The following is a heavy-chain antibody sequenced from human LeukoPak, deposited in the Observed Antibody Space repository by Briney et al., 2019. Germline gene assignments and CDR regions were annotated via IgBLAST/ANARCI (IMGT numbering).Heavy chain of an antibody. CDR2: INPNSGAT. CDR1: RYSFTGYY. CDR3: ARDRNYYDTTSYYGIDY. V-gene: IGHV1-2*02. J-gene: IGHJ4*02. Sequence: GASVKVSCKASRYSFTGYYIHWVRQAPGQGLEWMGWINPNSGATNYAQKFQDRVTMTRDTSISTAYMELSRLRSDDTALYYCARDRNYYDTTSYYGIDYWGQGTLVTVSS. D-gene: IGHD3-22*01.